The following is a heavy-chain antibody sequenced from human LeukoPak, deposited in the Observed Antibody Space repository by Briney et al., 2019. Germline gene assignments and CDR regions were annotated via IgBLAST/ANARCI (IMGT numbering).Heavy chain of an antibody. CDR2: ISHEGSAK. V-gene: IGHV3-30*18. J-gene: IGHJ4*02. CDR3: AKDLSGYSYGYSFDY. CDR1: GFSFGSYG. D-gene: IGHD5-18*01. Sequence: GGSLRLSCAASGFSFGSYGIHWVRQAPGKGLEWVAVISHEGSAKYHADSVKGRFTVSRDNSKNMVYLQMNSLRAEDTAVYYCAKDLSGYSYGYSFDYWGQGTLVTVSS.